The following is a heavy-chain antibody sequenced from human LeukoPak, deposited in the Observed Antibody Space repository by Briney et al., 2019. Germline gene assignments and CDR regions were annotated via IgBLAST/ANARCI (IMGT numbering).Heavy chain of an antibody. V-gene: IGHV3-66*01. CDR1: GFTVSSNY. J-gene: IGHJ4*02. D-gene: IGHD6-13*01. CDR2: IYSGGST. CDR3: AREIAAADLDY. Sequence: GGSLRLSCAASGFTVSSNYMSWVRQAPGKGLEWVSVIYSGGSTYCADSVKGRFTISRDNSKNTLYLQMNSLRAEDTAVYYCAREIAAADLDYWGQGTLVTVSS.